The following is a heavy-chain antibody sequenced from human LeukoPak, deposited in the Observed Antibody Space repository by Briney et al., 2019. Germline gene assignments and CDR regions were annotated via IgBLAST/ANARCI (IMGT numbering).Heavy chain of an antibody. Sequence: PSETLSLTCAVSGGSISSSNWWSWVRQPPGKGLEWIGEIYHSGSTNYNPSLKSRVTISVDTSKNQFSLKLSSVTAADTAVYYCARDNDQRGGSLFDIWGQGTMVTVSS. CDR2: IYHSGST. CDR1: GGSISSSNW. D-gene: IGHD2-8*01. V-gene: IGHV4-4*02. CDR3: ARDNDQRGGSLFDI. J-gene: IGHJ3*02.